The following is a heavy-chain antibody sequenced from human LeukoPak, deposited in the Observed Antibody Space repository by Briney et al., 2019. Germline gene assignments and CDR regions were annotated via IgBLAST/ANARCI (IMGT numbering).Heavy chain of an antibody. Sequence: ASVTVSCTASGGTFSSYAISWVRQAPGQGLEWMGRIIPILGIANYAQKFQGRVTITADKSTSTVYMELSSLRSEDTAVYYCASNPSYYYGMDVWGQGTTVTVSS. J-gene: IGHJ6*02. CDR2: IIPILGIA. V-gene: IGHV1-69*04. CDR3: ASNPSYYYGMDV. CDR1: GGTFSSYA.